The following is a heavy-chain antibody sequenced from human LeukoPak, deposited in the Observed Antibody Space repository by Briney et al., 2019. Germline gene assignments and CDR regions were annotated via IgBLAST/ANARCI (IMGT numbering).Heavy chain of an antibody. D-gene: IGHD7-27*01. CDR1: GFNVSSNY. CDR2: IYSDGNT. CDR3: AKDQLTGLFDY. Sequence: GGSLRLSCAASGFNVSSNYMTWVRQAPGKGLEWVSVIYSDGNTYYADSVKGRFTISRDNSKNTLYLQMNSLRAEDTAVYYCAKDQLTGLFDYWGQGTLVTVSS. V-gene: IGHV3-53*01. J-gene: IGHJ4*02.